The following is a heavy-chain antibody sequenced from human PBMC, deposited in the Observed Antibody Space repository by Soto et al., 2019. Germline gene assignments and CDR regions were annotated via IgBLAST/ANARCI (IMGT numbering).Heavy chain of an antibody. Sequence: SETLSLTCTVSGGSLTSGPYYWTWIRQHPGKGLEWIGYIYYSGSTYYNPSLKSRVTISLDTSKNQFSLNLSSVAAADTAVYYCARAEDDDVWGSSNWLDPWGQGTLVTVSS. J-gene: IGHJ5*02. V-gene: IGHV4-31*03. CDR3: ARAEDDDVWGSSNWLDP. CDR1: GGSLTSGPYY. CDR2: IYYSGST. D-gene: IGHD3-16*01.